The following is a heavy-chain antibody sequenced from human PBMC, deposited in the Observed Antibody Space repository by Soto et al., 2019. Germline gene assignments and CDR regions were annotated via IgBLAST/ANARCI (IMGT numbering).Heavy chain of an antibody. V-gene: IGHV1-3*01. Sequence: ASVKVSCKASGYTFTGYAMHWVRQAPGQRREWMGWIIAGYGNTKYAQKFQGRVTITRDKSTSTAYMELSSLRSEDTAVYYCARVYASIYYGIDVWGQGTTVTVSS. J-gene: IGHJ6*02. CDR3: ARVYASIYYGIDV. D-gene: IGHD3-16*01. CDR2: IIAGYGNT. CDR1: GYTFTGYA.